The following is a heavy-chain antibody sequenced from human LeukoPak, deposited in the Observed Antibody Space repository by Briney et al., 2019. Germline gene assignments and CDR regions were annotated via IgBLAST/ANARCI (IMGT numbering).Heavy chain of an antibody. Sequence: GGSLRLSCAASGFTFSNYPMHWVRQAPGKGLEYVSAISGDGVRTYYANSVRDRFTISRDNFKNTVYLRMGSLRADDMAVYYCTREYPAGSSDYWGQGALVTVSS. V-gene: IGHV3-64*01. J-gene: IGHJ4*02. CDR2: ISGDGVRT. CDR3: TREYPAGSSDY. CDR1: GFTFSNYP. D-gene: IGHD1-26*01.